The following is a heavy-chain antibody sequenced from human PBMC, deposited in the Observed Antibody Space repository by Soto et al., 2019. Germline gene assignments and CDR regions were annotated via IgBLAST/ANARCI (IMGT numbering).Heavy chain of an antibody. V-gene: IGHV1-18*01. J-gene: IGHJ6*02. D-gene: IGHD2-8*01. Sequence: ASVKVSCKASGCTFTRYGISWVRQAPGQGLEWMGWISGYNGDTNYAQKFQGRVTMTVDTSTTTAFMELTSLTSDDRAVYYCAKNGQPPYYYYGMDVWG. CDR3: AKNGQPPYYYYGMDV. CDR2: ISGYNGDT. CDR1: GCTFTRYG.